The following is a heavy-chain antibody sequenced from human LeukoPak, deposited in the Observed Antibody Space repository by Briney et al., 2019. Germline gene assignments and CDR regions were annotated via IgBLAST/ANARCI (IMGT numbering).Heavy chain of an antibody. CDR1: GFTFSSYA. Sequence: PGGSLRLSCSASGFTFSSYAMHWVRQAPGKGLEYVSAVSSNGGSTYYADSVKGRFTISRDNSKNTLYLQMSSLRAEDTAVYYCAKGCGGGDCYSPYWGQGTLVTVSS. CDR3: AKGCGGGDCYSPY. CDR2: VSSNGGST. J-gene: IGHJ4*02. D-gene: IGHD2-21*02. V-gene: IGHV3-64D*06.